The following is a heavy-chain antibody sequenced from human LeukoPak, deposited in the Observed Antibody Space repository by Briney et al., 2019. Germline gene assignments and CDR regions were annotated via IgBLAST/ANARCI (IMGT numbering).Heavy chain of an antibody. CDR2: ISADSGIL. D-gene: IGHD1-1*01. CDR1: GLSFSNSG. J-gene: IGHJ4*02. CDR3: AKTYRKNDQIFDY. Sequence: GGSLRLSCAASGLSFSNSGMNWVRQAPGKGLEWVSHISADSGILYYADSVKGRFTISRDNSKNSLFLQMSSLRAEDTAVYFCAKTYRKNDQIFDYWGQGALVTVSS. V-gene: IGHV3-48*04.